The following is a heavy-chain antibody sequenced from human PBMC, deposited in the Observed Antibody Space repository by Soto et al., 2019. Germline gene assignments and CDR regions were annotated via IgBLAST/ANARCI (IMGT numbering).Heavy chain of an antibody. Sequence: QVQLVQSGAEVKKPGASVKVSCKASGYTFTSYAMHWVRQAPRQRLEWMGWINAGNGNTKYSQKFQGRVTITRDTSARTAYMELSSLRSEDTAVYYCARDLKRVAVAGTFDYWGQGTLVTVSS. CDR2: INAGNGNT. V-gene: IGHV1-3*01. CDR1: GYTFTSYA. D-gene: IGHD6-19*01. J-gene: IGHJ4*02. CDR3: ARDLKRVAVAGTFDY.